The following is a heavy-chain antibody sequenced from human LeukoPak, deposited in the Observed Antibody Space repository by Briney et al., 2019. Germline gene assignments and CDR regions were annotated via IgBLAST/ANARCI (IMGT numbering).Heavy chain of an antibody. D-gene: IGHD6-19*01. Sequence: SETLSLTCAVYGGSFGGYYWSWIRQPPGKGLEWIGEINHSGSTNYNPSLKSRVTISVDTSKNQFSLKLSSVTAADTAVYYCARYSSGWDIDYWGQGTLVTVSS. J-gene: IGHJ4*02. V-gene: IGHV4-34*01. CDR3: ARYSSGWDIDY. CDR2: INHSGST. CDR1: GGSFGGYY.